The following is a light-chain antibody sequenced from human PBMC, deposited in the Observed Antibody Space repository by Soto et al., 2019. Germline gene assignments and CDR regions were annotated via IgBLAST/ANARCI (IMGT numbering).Light chain of an antibody. CDR3: QQYSNWPPIT. V-gene: IGKV3-15*01. Sequence: ETVMTHSPGTLSVSLVEIATLSCRSSQSVSIHLAWYQQKPGQAPRLLIYDTSTRATGIPARFSGSGSGTEFTLTISSLQSEDFAVYYCQQYSNWPPITFGQGTKVDIK. CDR1: QSVSIH. J-gene: IGKJ1*01. CDR2: DTS.